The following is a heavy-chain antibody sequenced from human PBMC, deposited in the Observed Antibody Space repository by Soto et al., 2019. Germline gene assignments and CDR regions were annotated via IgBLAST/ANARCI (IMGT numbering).Heavy chain of an antibody. V-gene: IGHV4-59*01. CDR2: IYYSGST. CDR3: ARVASAVPAARWSFGV. Sequence: SSETLSLTCTVSGGSISSYYWSWIRQPPGKGLEWIGYIYYSGSTNYNPSLKSRVTISVDTSKNQFSLKLSSVTAADTAVYYCARVASAVPAARWSFGVWGQGTLVTVSS. CDR1: GGSISSYY. J-gene: IGHJ4*02. D-gene: IGHD2-2*01.